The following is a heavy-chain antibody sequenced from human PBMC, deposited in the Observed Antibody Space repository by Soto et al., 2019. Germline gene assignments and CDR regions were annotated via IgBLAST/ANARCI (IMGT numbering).Heavy chain of an antibody. Sequence: TSETLSLTCTVSGASVSSTNYYWSWIRQPPGKGLEWIGYIYDTGSSKHNPSLKSRVALSVDTSKNQFSLKLSSVTAADTAVYFCARGVWGEYKPLFDYWGQGSLVTVSS. CDR2: IYDTGSS. J-gene: IGHJ4*02. D-gene: IGHD3-16*01. V-gene: IGHV4-61*01. CDR3: ARGVWGEYKPLFDY. CDR1: GASVSSTNYY.